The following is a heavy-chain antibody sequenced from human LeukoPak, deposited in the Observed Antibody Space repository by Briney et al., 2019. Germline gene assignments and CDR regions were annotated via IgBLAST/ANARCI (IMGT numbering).Heavy chain of an antibody. Sequence: GGSLRLSCAASGFTFSDYAMHWVRQAPGKELKYVSAISYNGNGKHYADSVKGRFTISRDNSQSTLNLQMDNLRAEDTAVYYCARDLLGDYWGQGTLVTVSS. CDR3: ARDLLGDY. J-gene: IGHJ4*02. CDR1: GFTFSDYA. V-gene: IGHV3-64*02. CDR2: ISYNGNGK.